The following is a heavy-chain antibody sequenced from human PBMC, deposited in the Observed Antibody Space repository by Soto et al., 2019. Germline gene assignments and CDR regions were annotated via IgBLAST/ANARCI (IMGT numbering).Heavy chain of an antibody. D-gene: IGHD4-17*01. CDR2: IYWDDDK. Sequence: QITLKESGPTLVKPTQTLTLTCTFSGFSLSTSGVGVGWIRQPPGKALEWLALIYWDDDKRYTPSLKSRLTITKDITKNQVVLTITNMDPVDTGRYYCTRVMTTVTKEWGQGTLVTVSS. J-gene: IGHJ4*02. CDR3: TRVMTTVTKE. CDR1: GFSLSTSGVG. V-gene: IGHV2-5*02.